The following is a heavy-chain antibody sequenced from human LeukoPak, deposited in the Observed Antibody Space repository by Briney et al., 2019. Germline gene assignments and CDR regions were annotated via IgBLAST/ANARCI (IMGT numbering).Heavy chain of an antibody. CDR3: AVIYSSGSYSYYYMDV. J-gene: IGHJ6*03. CDR2: IRYDGSNK. Sequence: GGSLRLSCAASGFTFSSYGMHWVRQAPGKGLEWVAFIRYDGSNKYYADSVKGRFTIARDNSKNTLYLQMNSLRAEDTAVYYWAVIYSSGSYSYYYMDVWGKGTTVTVSS. D-gene: IGHD3-10*01. V-gene: IGHV3-30*02. CDR1: GFTFSSYG.